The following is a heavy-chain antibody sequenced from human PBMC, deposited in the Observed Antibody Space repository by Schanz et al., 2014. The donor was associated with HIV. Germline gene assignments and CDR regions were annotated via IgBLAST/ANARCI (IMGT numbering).Heavy chain of an antibody. Sequence: QVRLAQSGAEVKRPGASVKVSCKASGYTFSSYGISWVRQAPGQGLEWMGWISAYNGNTNYAQNLQGRVTMTTDTFTSTAYMELRSLRSDETAVYYCARDSTDYYDSSGYQYWGQGTLVTVSS. V-gene: IGHV1-18*04. CDR3: ARDSTDYYDSSGYQY. D-gene: IGHD3-22*01. J-gene: IGHJ4*02. CDR1: GYTFSSYG. CDR2: ISAYNGNT.